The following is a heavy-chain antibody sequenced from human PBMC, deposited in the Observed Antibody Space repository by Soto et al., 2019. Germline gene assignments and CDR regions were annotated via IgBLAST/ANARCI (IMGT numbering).Heavy chain of an antibody. V-gene: IGHV1-3*01. J-gene: IGHJ4*02. CDR3: ARNLMDYDILTGYSMAYHFDS. Sequence: QVQLVQSGAEVKKPGASVKVSCKASGYTFTNYAMHWVRQAPGQRLEWMGWINAGNGNTKYSQKFQGRVTITRDTSASTAYMELSSLRSEDTAVYYCARNLMDYDILTGYSMAYHFDSWGQGTLVTVSS. CDR1: GYTFTNYA. D-gene: IGHD3-9*01. CDR2: INAGNGNT.